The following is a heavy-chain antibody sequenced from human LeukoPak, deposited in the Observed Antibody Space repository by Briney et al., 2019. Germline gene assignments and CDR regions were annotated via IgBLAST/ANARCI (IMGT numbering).Heavy chain of an antibody. J-gene: IGHJ4*02. CDR1: GYSFSNYY. D-gene: IGHD1-7*01. CDR3: AREVPENFNFDY. Sequence: GASVKVSCKASGYSFSNYYTHWVRQAPGQGLGWMGIIKVSGGSTLYAQKFQGRVTMTSDMSTSTVYVELSSLTSEDTAVYYCAREVPENFNFDYWGQGTLVTVSS. CDR2: IKVSGGST. V-gene: IGHV1-46*01.